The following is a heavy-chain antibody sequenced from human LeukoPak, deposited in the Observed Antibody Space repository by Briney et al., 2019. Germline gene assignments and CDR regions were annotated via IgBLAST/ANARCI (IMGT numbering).Heavy chain of an antibody. Sequence: SETLSLTCTVSGGSISSGSYYWSWIRQPPGKGLEWIGEINHSGSTNYNPSLKSRVTISVDTSKNQFSLRLSSVTAADTAVYYCARARSGWYEYYFDYWGQGTLVTVSS. CDR2: INHSGST. D-gene: IGHD6-19*01. V-gene: IGHV4-39*07. CDR3: ARARSGWYEYYFDY. CDR1: GGSISSGSYY. J-gene: IGHJ4*02.